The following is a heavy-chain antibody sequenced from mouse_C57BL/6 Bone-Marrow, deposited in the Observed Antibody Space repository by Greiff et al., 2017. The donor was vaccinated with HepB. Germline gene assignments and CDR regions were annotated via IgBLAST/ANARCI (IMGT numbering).Heavy chain of an antibody. J-gene: IGHJ2*01. V-gene: IGHV1-61*01. CDR3: ARSIYYYGSPYY. D-gene: IGHD1-1*01. CDR2: IYPSDSET. CDR1: GYTFTSYW. Sequence: QVQLKQPGAELVRPGSSVKLSCKASGYTFTSYWMDWVKQRPGQGLEWIGNIYPSDSETHYNQKFKDKATLTVDKSSSTAYMQLSSLTSEDSAVYYCARSIYYYGSPYYWGQGTTLTVSS.